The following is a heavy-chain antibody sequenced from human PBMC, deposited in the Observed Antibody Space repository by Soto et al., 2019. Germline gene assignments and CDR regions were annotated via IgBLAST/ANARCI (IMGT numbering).Heavy chain of an antibody. D-gene: IGHD6-13*01. V-gene: IGHV1-69*01. CDR3: ARDRIAGSKYYYGMDV. CDR2: VIPIFGTE. CDR1: GGTFSSCA. J-gene: IGHJ6*02. Sequence: QVQLVQSGAEVKKPGSSVRVSCKASGGTFSSCAISWVRQAPGQGLEWMGEVIPIFGTENYAQKFQGRVTITADESTSTAYMELSSLRSEDTAVYYCARDRIAGSKYYYGMDVWGQGTTVTVSS.